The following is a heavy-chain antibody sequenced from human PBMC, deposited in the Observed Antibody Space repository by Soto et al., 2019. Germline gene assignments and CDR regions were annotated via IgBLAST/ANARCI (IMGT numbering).Heavy chain of an antibody. V-gene: IGHV3-48*02. CDR2: FSRSSSTI. Sequence: PGGSLRLSCAAPGFTFSDYEMNSVCEAPVNWLERISCFSRSSSTIYYADSVKGRFTISRDNAENSLFLQMNSLRDEDTAVYYCARPPGYYATSGYYGAFYYYGMDVWGQGTTVPDSS. D-gene: IGHD3-22*01. CDR3: ARPPGYYATSGYYGAFYYYGMDV. J-gene: IGHJ6*02. CDR1: GFTFSDYE.